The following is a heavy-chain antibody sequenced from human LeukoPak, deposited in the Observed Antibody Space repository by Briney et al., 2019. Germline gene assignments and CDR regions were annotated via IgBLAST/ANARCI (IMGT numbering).Heavy chain of an antibody. V-gene: IGHV3-23*01. J-gene: IGHJ4*02. CDR3: AKDRDYYGSGSYYN. CDR2: IGGSGGST. Sequence: PGGSLRLSCAASGFTFSSYAMSWVRQAPGKGLEWVSAIGGSGGSTYYADSVKGRFTISRDNSKNTLYLQMNSLRAEDTAVYYCAKDRDYYGSGSYYNWGRGTLVTVSS. D-gene: IGHD3-10*01. CDR1: GFTFSSYA.